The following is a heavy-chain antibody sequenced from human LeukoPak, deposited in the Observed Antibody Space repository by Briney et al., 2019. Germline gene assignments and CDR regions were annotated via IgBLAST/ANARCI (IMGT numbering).Heavy chain of an antibody. CDR3: AREGYSSSWYIDY. Sequence: GGSLRLSCAASGFTFSSYAMHWVRQAPGKGLEYVSAISSNGGSTYYANSVKGRFTISRDNSKNTLYLQMGSLRAEDMAVYYCAREGYSSSWYIDYWGQGTLVTVSS. V-gene: IGHV3-64*01. J-gene: IGHJ4*02. CDR1: GFTFSSYA. D-gene: IGHD6-13*01. CDR2: ISSNGGST.